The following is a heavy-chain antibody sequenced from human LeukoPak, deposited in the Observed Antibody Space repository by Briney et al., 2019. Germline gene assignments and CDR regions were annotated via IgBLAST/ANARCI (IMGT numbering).Heavy chain of an antibody. V-gene: IGHV4-34*12. CDR3: ARDSDSGFQ. Sequence: PSETLSLTCTVSGGSFSFYFWHWIRQPPGEGLDWIGEIVNRGSTQYKPSLRSRGIISIDTSGNHFSLKLTSVTAADTAVYFCARDSDSGFQWGQGMLVTVSS. D-gene: IGHD3-16*01. CDR2: IVNRGST. CDR1: GGSFSFYF. J-gene: IGHJ4*02.